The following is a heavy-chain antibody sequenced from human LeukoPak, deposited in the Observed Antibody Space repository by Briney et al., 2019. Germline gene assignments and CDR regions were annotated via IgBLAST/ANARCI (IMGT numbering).Heavy chain of an antibody. V-gene: IGHV3-30*04. D-gene: IGHD6-13*01. CDR1: GFTFSSYA. J-gene: IGHJ4*02. CDR3: ARGRSRFSSCWYVLDY. Sequence: GRSLRLSCAASGFTFSSYAMHWVRQAPGKGLEWVAVISYDGSNKYYADSVKGRFTISRDNSKNTLYLQMNSLRAEDTAVYYCARGRSRFSSCWYVLDYWGQGTLVTVSS. CDR2: ISYDGSNK.